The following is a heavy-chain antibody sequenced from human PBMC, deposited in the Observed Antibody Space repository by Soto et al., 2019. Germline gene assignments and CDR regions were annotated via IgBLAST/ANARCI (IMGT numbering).Heavy chain of an antibody. CDR2: SIPIFGTA. CDR3: ARDGGRHSGGMDY. Sequence: QVQLVQSGAEVKKPGSSVKVSCKASGGTFSSYSINWVRQAPGEGLEWMGESIPIFGTANYARKFQGRVTITADESTRTAYMELSSLRSEDTAVYYCARDGGRHSGGMDYWGQGTVLSVSS. V-gene: IGHV1-69*01. CDR1: GGTFSSYS. J-gene: IGHJ4*02. D-gene: IGHD1-26*01.